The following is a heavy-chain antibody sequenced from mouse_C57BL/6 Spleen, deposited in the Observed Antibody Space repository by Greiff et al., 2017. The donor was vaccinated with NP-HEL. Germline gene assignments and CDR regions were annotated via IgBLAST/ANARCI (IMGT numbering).Heavy chain of an antibody. CDR1: GYTFTDYE. CDR2: IDPETGGT. J-gene: IGHJ3*01. D-gene: IGHD4-1*01. CDR3: TRRALNWAWFAY. Sequence: QVQLQQSGAELVRPGASVTLSCKASGYTFTDYEMHWVKQTPVHGLEWIGAIDPETGGTAYNQKFKGKAILTADKSSSTAYMELRSLTSEDSAVYYCTRRALNWAWFAYWGQGTLVTVSA. V-gene: IGHV1-15*01.